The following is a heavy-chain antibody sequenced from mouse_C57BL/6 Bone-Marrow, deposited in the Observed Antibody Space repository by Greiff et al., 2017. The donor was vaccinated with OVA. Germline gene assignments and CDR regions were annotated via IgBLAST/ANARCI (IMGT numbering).Heavy chain of an antibody. V-gene: IGHV1-75*01. Sequence: QVQLKQSGPELVKPGASVKISCKASGYTFTDYYINWVKQRPGQGLEWIGWIFPGSGSTYYNEKFKGKATLTVDKSSSTAYMLLSSLTSEDSAVYFCARSYLLWLRRWFAYWGQGTLVTVSA. CDR2: IFPGSGST. D-gene: IGHD2-2*01. J-gene: IGHJ3*01. CDR3: ARSYLLWLRRWFAY. CDR1: GYTFTDYY.